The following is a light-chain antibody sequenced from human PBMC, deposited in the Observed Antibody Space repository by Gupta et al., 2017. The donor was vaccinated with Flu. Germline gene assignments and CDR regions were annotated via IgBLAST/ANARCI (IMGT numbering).Light chain of an antibody. J-gene: IGLJ3*02. CDR2: AEG. Sequence: RVTCSCIGSSANIRAKYDVHWYHHVPGTAPKFFVTAEGNRPSGVPDRLSASKSGTSASLDISGLQVEDEADDYCQSYDVSGLGVCGGGTKLTV. CDR3: QSYDVSGLGV. CDR1: SANIRAKYD. V-gene: IGLV1-40*01.